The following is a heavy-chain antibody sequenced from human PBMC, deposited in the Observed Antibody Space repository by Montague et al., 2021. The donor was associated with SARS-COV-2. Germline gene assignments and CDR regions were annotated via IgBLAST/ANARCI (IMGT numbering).Heavy chain of an antibody. CDR3: ARHPPRYRYFYYLDV. D-gene: IGHD1-1*01. V-gene: IGHV4-59*01. J-gene: IGHJ6*03. CDR2: LYYSGST. CDR1: GGSISSYH. Sequence: SETLSLTCTVSGGSISSYHWSWIRQPPGKGLEWIGYLYYSGSTNYNPSLKSRVTISVDTSKNQFSLRLNSVTAADTAVYYCARHPPRYRYFYYLDVWGKGTTVTVSS.